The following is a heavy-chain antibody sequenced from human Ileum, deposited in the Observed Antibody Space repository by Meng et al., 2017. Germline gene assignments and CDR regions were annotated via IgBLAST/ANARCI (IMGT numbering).Heavy chain of an antibody. J-gene: IGHJ4*02. CDR3: AREKQQLGFDS. D-gene: IGHD1-1*01. CDR1: GGSISGYF. CDR2: LYTSGIT. V-gene: IGHV4-4*07. Sequence: QGQVQVPGPGLVKPSETLSLTVTVSGGSISGYFWSWIRQPAGKGLEWIGRLYTSGITNYNPSLKSRVTMSVDTSKSQFSLNLTSVTAADTAIYYCAREKQQLGFDSWGQGTLVTVSS.